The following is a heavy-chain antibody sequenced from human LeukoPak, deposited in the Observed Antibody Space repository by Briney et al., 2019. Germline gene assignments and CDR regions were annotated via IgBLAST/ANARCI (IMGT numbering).Heavy chain of an antibody. D-gene: IGHD6-19*01. CDR2: ITNDGSNK. J-gene: IGHJ4*02. CDR3: ARVPVIAVSVLFVY. CDR1: GFTFSSYG. Sequence: PGGSLRLSCAASGFTFSSYGMHWVRQAPGKGLEWVAVITNDGSNKNYADSVKGRFTISRDNSKNTLYLQMNRLRAEDTAVYYCARVPVIAVSVLFVYLRQGSLLAVSS. V-gene: IGHV3-30*04.